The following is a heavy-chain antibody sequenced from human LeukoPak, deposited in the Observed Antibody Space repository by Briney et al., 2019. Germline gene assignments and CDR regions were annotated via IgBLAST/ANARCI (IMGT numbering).Heavy chain of an antibody. D-gene: IGHD6-19*01. CDR2: ISWNSGSI. J-gene: IGHJ4*02. CDR1: GFTFDDYA. Sequence: GGSLRLSCAASGFTFDDYAMHWVRQAPGKGLEWVSGISWNSGSIGYADPVKGRFTISRDNAKNSLYLQMNGLRAEDTALYYCAKDIDVGAVAGYFDYWGQGTLVTVSS. V-gene: IGHV3-9*01. CDR3: AKDIDVGAVAGYFDY.